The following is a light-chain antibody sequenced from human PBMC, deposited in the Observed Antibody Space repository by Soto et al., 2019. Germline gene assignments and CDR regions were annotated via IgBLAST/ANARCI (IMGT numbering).Light chain of an antibody. CDR3: QQYGSSPRA. CDR2: GAS. Sequence: EIVLTQSPGTLSLSPGERATLSCRASQSVSSSYLAWYQQKPGQAPRLLIYGASSRATGIPDRFSGSVSGTDFTLSISRLEPEEFAGYYCQQYGSSPRAFGPGTKVDIK. CDR1: QSVSSSY. J-gene: IGKJ3*01. V-gene: IGKV3-20*01.